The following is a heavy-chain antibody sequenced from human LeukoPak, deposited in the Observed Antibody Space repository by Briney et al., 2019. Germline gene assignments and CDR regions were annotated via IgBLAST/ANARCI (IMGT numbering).Heavy chain of an antibody. CDR2: IYYSGST. J-gene: IGHJ4*02. CDR3: ARALSGSYSVFDY. V-gene: IGHV4-59*12. Sequence: PSETLSLTCTVSGGSISSYYWSWIRQPPGKGLEWIGYIYYSGSTNYNPPLKSRVTISVDTSKNQFSLKLSSVTAADTAVYYCARALSGSYSVFDYWGQGTLVTVSS. CDR1: GGSISSYY. D-gene: IGHD1-26*01.